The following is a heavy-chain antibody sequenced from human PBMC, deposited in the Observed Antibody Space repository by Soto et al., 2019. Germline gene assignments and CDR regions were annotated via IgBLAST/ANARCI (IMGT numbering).Heavy chain of an antibody. D-gene: IGHD5-12*01. CDR1: GYTFSRYG. CDR3: AKNGLPPYYYYGMDV. Sequence: QGQLVQSGPEVKKPGASVKVSCKASGYTFSRYGISWVRQAPGQGLEWMGWISGYNGDTKYAQKVQGRVTMTIDTSTYTAYMELRSLTSDDPAIYYCAKNGLPPYYYYGMDVWGQGTTVTVSS. CDR2: ISGYNGDT. J-gene: IGHJ6*02. V-gene: IGHV1-18*01.